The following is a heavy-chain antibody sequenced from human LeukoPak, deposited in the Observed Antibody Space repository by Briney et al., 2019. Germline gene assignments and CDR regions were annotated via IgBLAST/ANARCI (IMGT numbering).Heavy chain of an antibody. CDR1: GFTVSSNY. CDR3: ARGSYYDILTGSCWWGAFDI. J-gene: IGHJ3*02. V-gene: IGHV3-53*01. CDR2: IYSGGST. D-gene: IGHD3-9*01. Sequence: GGSLRLSCAASGFTVSSNYMRWVRQAPGKGLEWVSVIYSGGSTYYADSVKGRFTISRDNSKNTLYLKMNSLRDEDTAVYYCARGSYYDILTGSCWWGAFDIWGQGTMVIVSS.